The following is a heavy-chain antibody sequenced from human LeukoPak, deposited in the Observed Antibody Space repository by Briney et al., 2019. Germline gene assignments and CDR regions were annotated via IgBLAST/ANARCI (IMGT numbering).Heavy chain of an antibody. CDR2: IQQDGHQK. V-gene: IGHV3-7*01. CDR3: ARIGYSSSSLDY. J-gene: IGHJ4*02. D-gene: IGHD6-6*01. Sequence: GGSLRLSCAASGFTFRTSGMNWVRQAPGKGLEWVANIQQDGHQKYYVDSVMGRFSVSRDNTKNSVFLQMNSLRAEDTAVYYCARIGYSSSSLDYWGQGTLVTVSS. CDR1: GFTFRTSG.